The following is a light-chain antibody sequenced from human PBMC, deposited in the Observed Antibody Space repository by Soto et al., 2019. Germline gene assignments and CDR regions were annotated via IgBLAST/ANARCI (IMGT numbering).Light chain of an antibody. Sequence: QAVVTQPASVSGSPGQSITISCTGTSSDIGGYNYVSWYQQHPGKAPKLMIYEVSYRPSGLSNRFSGSKSGNTASLTISGLQAEDEADYYCTSKTSATTVVFGGGTKLTVL. CDR2: EVS. CDR1: SSDIGGYNY. CDR3: TSKTSATTVV. J-gene: IGLJ3*02. V-gene: IGLV2-14*01.